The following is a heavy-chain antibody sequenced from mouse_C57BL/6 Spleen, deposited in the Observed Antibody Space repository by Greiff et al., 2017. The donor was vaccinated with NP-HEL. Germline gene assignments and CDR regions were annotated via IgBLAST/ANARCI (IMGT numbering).Heavy chain of an antibody. Sequence: QVQLQQSGAELVRPGTSVKMSCKASGYTFTNYWIGWAKQRPGHGLEWIGDIYPGGGYTNYNAKFKGKATLTADKSSSTAYMQFSSLTSEDSAIYYCARRAAQATSWFAYWGQGTLVTVSA. D-gene: IGHD3-2*02. CDR3: ARRAAQATSWFAY. V-gene: IGHV1-63*01. J-gene: IGHJ3*01. CDR1: GYTFTNYW. CDR2: IYPGGGYT.